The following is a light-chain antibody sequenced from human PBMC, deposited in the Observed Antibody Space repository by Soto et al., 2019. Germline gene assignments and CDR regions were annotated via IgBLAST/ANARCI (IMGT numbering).Light chain of an antibody. CDR3: QQYSSTPHT. Sequence: EIVLTQSPGTLSLSPGQRANLSCRASQSVSSSYLAWYQHKRGQAPRLLMFGTGSRATGIPDRFSGTGSGTDFTLIINRLEPEDFAVYYCQQYSSTPHTFGQGTKLEIK. CDR1: QSVSSSY. J-gene: IGKJ2*01. V-gene: IGKV3-20*01. CDR2: GTG.